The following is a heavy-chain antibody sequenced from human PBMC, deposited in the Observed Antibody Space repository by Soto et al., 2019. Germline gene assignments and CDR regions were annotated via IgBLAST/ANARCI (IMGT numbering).Heavy chain of an antibody. CDR3: ARWGTTGGLDV. D-gene: IGHD3-16*01. CDR2: TSYDGSDK. CDR1: GFTFRSYV. J-gene: IGHJ1*01. V-gene: IGHV3-30*19. Sequence: VQLVESEGGVVQPGTSLRVSCVGSGFTFRSYVIHWVRQAPGKGLEWVALTSYDGSDKYYDDSVRGRFTISRDNSRNTVDLQMDSLRLEDTALYYCARWGTTGGLDVWGQGTLVSVSS.